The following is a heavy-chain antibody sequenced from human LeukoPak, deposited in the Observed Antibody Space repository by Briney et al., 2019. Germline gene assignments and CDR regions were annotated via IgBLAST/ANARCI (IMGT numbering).Heavy chain of an antibody. J-gene: IGHJ4*02. CDR2: IYYSWDT. V-gene: IGHV4-39*01. Sequence: SETLSLTCTVSGGSISSTSYYWGWIRQPPGKGLEWIGSIYYSWDTYYNPSLKSRVTISVDTSKNQFSLKLSSVTAADTAVYYCARASGGVHFDYWGQGTLVTVSS. CDR1: GGSISSTSYY. CDR3: ARASGGVHFDY. D-gene: IGHD3-10*01.